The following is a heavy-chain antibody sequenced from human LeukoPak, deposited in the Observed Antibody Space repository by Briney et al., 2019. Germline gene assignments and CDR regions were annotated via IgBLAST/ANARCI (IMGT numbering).Heavy chain of an antibody. CDR1: GYTFTNHW. Sequence: HGESLKISCRTSGYTFTNHWIGWVRQMPGKGLEWMGIIYPGDSDTRYSPSFQGQVTISADKSINTAYLQWSSLKASDTAMYYCARLEQLWLGQYWGQGTLVSVSS. V-gene: IGHV5-51*01. D-gene: IGHD5-18*01. CDR3: ARLEQLWLGQY. J-gene: IGHJ4*02. CDR2: IYPGDSDT.